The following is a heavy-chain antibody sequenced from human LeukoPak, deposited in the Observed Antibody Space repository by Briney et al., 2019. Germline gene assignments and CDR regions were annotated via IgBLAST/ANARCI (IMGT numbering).Heavy chain of an antibody. V-gene: IGHV1-2*02. CDR2: INPNIGGT. CDR3: ARGGGMNFDY. CDR1: GYPFTGYY. J-gene: IGHJ4*02. D-gene: IGHD6-13*01. Sequence: ASVKVSCKASGYPFTGYYIHWVRQAPGQGLEWMGWINPNIGGTKYAQKFQGRVTMTWATSISTAYMELSRLTSDDTAVYYCARGGGMNFDYWGQGTLVTVSS.